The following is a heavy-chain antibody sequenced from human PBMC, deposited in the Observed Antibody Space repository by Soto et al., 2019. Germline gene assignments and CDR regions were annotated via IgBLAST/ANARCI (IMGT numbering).Heavy chain of an antibody. CDR2: ISAYNGNT. V-gene: IGHV1-18*04. Sequence: QVQLVQSGAEVKKPGASVKVSCKASGYTFTSYGISWVRQAPGQGLEWMGWISAYNGNTNYAQKLQDRVTMTTDTSTSTAYMELRSLRSDDTAVYYCARDGEYYYGSGSYMGYYYYYGMDVWGQGTTVTVSS. J-gene: IGHJ6*02. D-gene: IGHD3-10*01. CDR1: GYTFTSYG. CDR3: ARDGEYYYGSGSYMGYYYYYGMDV.